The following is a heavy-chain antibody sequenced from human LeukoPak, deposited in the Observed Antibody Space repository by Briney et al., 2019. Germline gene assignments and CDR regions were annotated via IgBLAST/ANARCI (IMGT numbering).Heavy chain of an antibody. D-gene: IGHD3-10*01. CDR3: AKEGYYGSGRTSFDI. CDR1: GFTFSTYG. V-gene: IGHV3-30*18. Sequence: GGSLRLSCGASGFTFSTYGMHWVRQAPGKGLEWVAVISYDGSNKYYADSVKGRFTISRDNSKNTLYLQMNSLRAEDTAVYYCAKEGYYGSGRTSFDIWGQGTMVTVSS. J-gene: IGHJ3*02. CDR2: ISYDGSNK.